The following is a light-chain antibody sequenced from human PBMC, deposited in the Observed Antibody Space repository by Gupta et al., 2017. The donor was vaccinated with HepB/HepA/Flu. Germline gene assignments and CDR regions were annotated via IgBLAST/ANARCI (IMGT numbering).Light chain of an antibody. CDR2: DVT. CDR1: SSDVGGYKY. J-gene: IGLJ2*01. V-gene: IGLV2-14*03. CDR3: SSYTTSSSNVI. Sequence: QSALTQSDSVSGSPGQSIPISYTGTSSDVGGYKYVSWYQQHPGKAPRLIIYDVTSRPSGVSLRFSGSKSGNTASLTISGLQAEDEADYYCSSYTTSSSNVIFGGGTKLTVL.